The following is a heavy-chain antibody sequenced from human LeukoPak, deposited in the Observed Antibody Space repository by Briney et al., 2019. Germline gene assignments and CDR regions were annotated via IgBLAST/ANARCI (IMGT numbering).Heavy chain of an antibody. J-gene: IGHJ3*02. CDR3: GGGGNDLPWGEEVKVFDM. CDR2: IYSGGST. V-gene: IGHV3-53*01. CDR1: GFTVSSNY. D-gene: IGHD3-16*01. Sequence: PGGSLRLSCAASGFTVSSNYMSWVRQAPGKGLEWVSVIYSGGSTYYADSVKGRFTISRDNSKNTLYLQMNSLRAEDTTAYYCGGGGNDLPWGEEVKVFDMWAQGTMVPVPS.